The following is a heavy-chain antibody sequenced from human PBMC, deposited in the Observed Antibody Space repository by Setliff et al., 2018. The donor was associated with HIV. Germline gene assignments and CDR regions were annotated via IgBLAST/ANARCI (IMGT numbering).Heavy chain of an antibody. CDR3: ARRKTHSGSFHDAFDI. Sequence: GASVKVSCKASGYTFTSYDINWVRQAAGQGLEWMGWMNPNSGNTGCAQKFQGRVNITMNTSISTAYMDLSSLRSEDTAVYYCARRKTHSGSFHDAFDIWGQGTMVTVSS. V-gene: IGHV1-8*03. CDR2: MNPNSGNT. D-gene: IGHD1-26*01. J-gene: IGHJ3*02. CDR1: GYTFTSYD.